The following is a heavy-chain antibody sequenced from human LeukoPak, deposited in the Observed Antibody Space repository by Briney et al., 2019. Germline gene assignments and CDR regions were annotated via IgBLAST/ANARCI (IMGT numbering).Heavy chain of an antibody. V-gene: IGHV3-48*03. D-gene: IGHD3-10*01. CDR1: GSTFSSYE. CDR3: ARKVAGSDLLY. J-gene: IGHJ4*02. CDR2: ISSSGDTT. Sequence: TGGSLRLSCAASGSTFSSYEMNWVRQAPGKGLEWLSHISSSGDTTYYAGSVKGRFTISRDNAKSSLYLQMNSLRAEDTAVYYCARKVAGSDLLYWGQGTLATVSS.